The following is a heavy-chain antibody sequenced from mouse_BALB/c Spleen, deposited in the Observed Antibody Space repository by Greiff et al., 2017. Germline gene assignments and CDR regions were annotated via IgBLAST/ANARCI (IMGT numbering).Heavy chain of an antibody. CDR3: ARREAYGYELRDYAMDY. V-gene: IGHV5-17*02. D-gene: IGHD2-2*01. CDR2: ISSGSSTI. J-gene: IGHJ4*01. CDR1: GFTFSSFG. Sequence: EVKLVESGGGLVQPGGSRKLSCAASGFTFSSFGMHWVRQAPEKGLEWVAYISSGSSTIYYADTVKGRFTISRDNPKNTLFLQMTSLRSEDTAMYDYARREAYGYELRDYAMDYWGQGTSVTVSS.